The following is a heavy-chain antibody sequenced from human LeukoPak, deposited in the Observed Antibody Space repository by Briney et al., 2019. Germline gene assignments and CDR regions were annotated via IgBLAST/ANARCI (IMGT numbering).Heavy chain of an antibody. V-gene: IGHV3-74*01. CDR1: GFTFSSYW. Sequence: PGGSLRLSCAAFGFTFSSYWMHWVRQAPGMGLVWVSHIYRDVSNTNYADSVKGRFTISRDNAKNTLYLQMNSLRAEDTAVYYCARGEMTYAFDIWGQGTMVTVSS. J-gene: IGHJ3*02. CDR2: IYRDVSNT. CDR3: ARGEMTYAFDI. D-gene: IGHD5-24*01.